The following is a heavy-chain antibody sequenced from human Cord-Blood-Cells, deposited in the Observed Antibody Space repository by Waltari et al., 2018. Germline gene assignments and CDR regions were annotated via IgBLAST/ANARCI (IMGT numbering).Heavy chain of an antibody. CDR2: ISGSGGST. CDR3: AKLYSRDY. D-gene: IGHD6-13*01. Sequence: EVQLLESGGGLVQPGGSLRLSCAASGSTFTGHALSWVRQAPGKGLEWVSAISGSGGSTYYADSVKGRFTISRDNSKNTLYLQMNSLRAEDTAVYYCAKLYSRDYWGQGTLVTVSS. CDR1: GSTFTGHA. J-gene: IGHJ4*02. V-gene: IGHV3-23*01.